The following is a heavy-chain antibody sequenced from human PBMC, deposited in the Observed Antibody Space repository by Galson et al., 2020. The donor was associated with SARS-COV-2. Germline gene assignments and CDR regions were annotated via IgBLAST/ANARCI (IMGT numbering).Heavy chain of an antibody. V-gene: IGHV1-2*02. CDR3: ARNGGGLGY. CDR1: GYTFIDNS. CDR2: INPKSGDT. J-gene: IGHJ4*02. Sequence: ASVTVSCQASGYTFIDNSLVWVRQAPGQGLDWMGWINPKSGDTNYAQTFQGRVTLTRDTSIGTAYMELSGLTSDDTAVYYCARNGGGLGYWGQGTLVTVSS.